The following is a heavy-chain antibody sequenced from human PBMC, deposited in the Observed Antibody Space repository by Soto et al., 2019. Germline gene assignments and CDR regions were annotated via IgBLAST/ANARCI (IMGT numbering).Heavy chain of an antibody. V-gene: IGHV4-61*01. J-gene: IGHJ6*02. D-gene: IGHD5-18*01. CDR2: MYNSGST. Sequence: SETLSLTCSVSGGSVSSGSYYWSWIRQPPGKGLDWIGYMYNSGSTNYNPSVKSRVTISIDTSKNQFSLKLSSVTAADTAVYYCAREGYSYGFYYYGMDVWGQGTTVTVPS. CDR3: AREGYSYGFYYYGMDV. CDR1: GGSVSSGSYY.